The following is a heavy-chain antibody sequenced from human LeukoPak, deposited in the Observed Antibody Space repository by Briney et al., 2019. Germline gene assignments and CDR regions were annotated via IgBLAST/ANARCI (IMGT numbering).Heavy chain of an antibody. Sequence: PGGSLTLFCAASGFTVSSNYMSWVGQAPGKGLEWVSVIYSGGSTSYSDSMKGRFTISRDNSKNTLYLQMNSLRAEDTAVYYCARDLTAPGRYNPWGQGTLVTVSS. CDR2: IYSGGST. CDR3: ARDLTAPGRYNP. J-gene: IGHJ5*02. D-gene: IGHD2-21*02. V-gene: IGHV3-53*01. CDR1: GFTVSSNY.